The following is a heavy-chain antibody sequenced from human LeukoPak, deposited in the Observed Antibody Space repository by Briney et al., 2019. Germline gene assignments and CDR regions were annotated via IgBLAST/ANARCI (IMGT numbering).Heavy chain of an antibody. CDR1: GFTFSSYG. CDR3: ARGGSGTRSKLHYYYYMDV. V-gene: IGHV4-39*01. J-gene: IGHJ6*03. Sequence: PGGSLRLSCAASGFTFSSYGMHWICQPPGTGLEWIGSIYYSGSTYYNPSLKSRVTLSVDTSKNQFSLKLSSVTAADTAVHYCARGGSGTRSKLHYYYYMDVWGKGTTVTISS. CDR2: IYYSGST. D-gene: IGHD1/OR15-1a*01.